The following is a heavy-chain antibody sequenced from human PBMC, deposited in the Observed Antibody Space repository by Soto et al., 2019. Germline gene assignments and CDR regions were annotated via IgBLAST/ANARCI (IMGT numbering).Heavy chain of an antibody. CDR1: GYTFTSYD. CDR2: INPNSGNT. Sequence: ASVKVSFKASGYTFTSYDINWVRQATGQGLEWMGWINPNSGNTGYSQNFQGRFTMTRNTSISTAYMELSRLRSEDTAVYYCARAARSYDFWSGYYYYYGMHXWGQGTSVTVS. J-gene: IGHJ6*02. V-gene: IGHV1-8*01. D-gene: IGHD3-3*01. CDR3: ARAARSYDFWSGYYYYYGMHX.